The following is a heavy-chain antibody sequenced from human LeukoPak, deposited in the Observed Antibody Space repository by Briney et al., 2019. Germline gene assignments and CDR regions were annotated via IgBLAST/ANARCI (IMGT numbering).Heavy chain of an antibody. CDR1: GGSISSYY. V-gene: IGHV4-59*01. D-gene: IGHD6-19*01. J-gene: IGHJ4*02. CDR2: IYYSGST. Sequence: SETLSLTCTVSGGSISSYYLSWIRQPPGKGLEWIGYIYYSGSTNYNPSLKSRVTISVDTSKNQFSLKLSSVTAADTAVYYCARGTQYSSGWYGTDYWGQGTLVTVSS. CDR3: ARGTQYSSGWYGTDY.